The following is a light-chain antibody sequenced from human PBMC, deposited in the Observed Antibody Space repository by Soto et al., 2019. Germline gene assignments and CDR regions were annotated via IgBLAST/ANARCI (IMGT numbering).Light chain of an antibody. CDR2: AAS. CDR1: QSINIY. CDR3: QQSYRSPYT. V-gene: IGKV1-39*01. Sequence: IPLTQSPSSLSASVGDRVTVTCRASQSINIYLNWYQQKPGKAPTLLIYAASSVQSGVPSRFSGGGSRTDFTLTITSLQAEDFATYYCQQSYRSPYTFGQGNKLEI. J-gene: IGKJ2*01.